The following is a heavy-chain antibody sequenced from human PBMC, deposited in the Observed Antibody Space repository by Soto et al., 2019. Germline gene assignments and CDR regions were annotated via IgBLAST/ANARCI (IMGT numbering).Heavy chain of an antibody. J-gene: IGHJ5*02. CDR2: MNPNSGNT. CDR1: GYTFTSYD. V-gene: IGHV1-8*01. D-gene: IGHD1-1*01. CDR3: ARVPAS. Sequence: QVQLVQSGAEVKKPGASVKVSCKASGYTFTSYDINWVRQATGQGLEWMGWMNPNSGNTGYAQKFQGRVTMPRTTPITKAQRERSRLISGAPPGFSCARVPASWGQGPLFPVPP.